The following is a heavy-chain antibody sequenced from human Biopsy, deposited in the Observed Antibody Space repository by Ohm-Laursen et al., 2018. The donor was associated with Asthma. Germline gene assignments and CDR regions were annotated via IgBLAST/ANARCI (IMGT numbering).Heavy chain of an antibody. J-gene: IGHJ4*02. CDR3: ARGDSSNWSHYYFDY. CDR2: IYSGGTS. CDR1: GFAVSRDY. Sequence: SLRLSCAASGFAVSRDYMFWVRQAPGKGLEWVSVIYSGGTSHTADSVWVRFTISRDYSKNTLYLQMHSLRAEDTAVYYCARGDSSNWSHYYFDYWGQGTLVTVSS. D-gene: IGHD3-22*01. V-gene: IGHV3-53*01.